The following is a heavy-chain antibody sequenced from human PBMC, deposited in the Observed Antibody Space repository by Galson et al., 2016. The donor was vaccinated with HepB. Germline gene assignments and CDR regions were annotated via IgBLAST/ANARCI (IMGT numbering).Heavy chain of an antibody. Sequence: SLRLSCAGSGYTFSYYHLNWYRQAPGKGLEWVSTINSAGTDTYYPDSLRGRFTISRDNTKNTLYLQMNSLRAEDTAVYYCARVRYYSWGDSHWYFDLWGRGTLVTVSS. CDR2: INSAGTDT. V-gene: IGHV3-21*01. CDR1: GYTFSYYH. J-gene: IGHJ2*01. CDR3: ARVRYYSWGDSHWYFDL. D-gene: IGHD3-16*01.